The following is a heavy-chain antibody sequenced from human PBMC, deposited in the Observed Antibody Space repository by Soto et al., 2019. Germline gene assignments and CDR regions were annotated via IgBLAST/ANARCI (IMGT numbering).Heavy chain of an antibody. CDR3: AKVYCSSTSCYGPSAFDI. J-gene: IGHJ3*02. Sequence: EVQLLESGGGLVQPGGSLRLSCAASGFTFSSYVMSWVRQAPGKGLEWVSAISGSGGSTYYADSVKGRFTISRDNSKNTLYLQMNSLRAEDTAVYYCAKVYCSSTSCYGPSAFDIWGQGTMVTVSS. D-gene: IGHD2-2*01. CDR1: GFTFSSYV. V-gene: IGHV3-23*01. CDR2: ISGSGGST.